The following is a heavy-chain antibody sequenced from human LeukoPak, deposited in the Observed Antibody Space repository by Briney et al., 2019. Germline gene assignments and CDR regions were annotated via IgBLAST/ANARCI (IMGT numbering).Heavy chain of an antibody. CDR1: GGSFSGYY. Sequence: PSETLSLTCAVYGGSFSGYYWSWIRQHPGKGLEWIGSSYYFGSTSYNPSLKSRVTISLDTSKNQFSLKLSSVTAADTAVYYCARTERYYDSSGYFHDAFDIWGQGTMVTVSS. V-gene: IGHV4-34*01. CDR3: ARTERYYDSSGYFHDAFDI. CDR2: SYYFGST. D-gene: IGHD3-22*01. J-gene: IGHJ3*02.